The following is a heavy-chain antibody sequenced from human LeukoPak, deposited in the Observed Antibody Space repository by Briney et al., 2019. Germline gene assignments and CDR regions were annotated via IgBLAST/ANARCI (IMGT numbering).Heavy chain of an antibody. Sequence: PGGSLRLSCAASGFTVSSNYMSWVRQAPGKGLEWASVIYSGGSTYYADSVKGRFTISRDNSKNTLYLQMNSLRAEDTAVYYCARVARGYCSGGSCYGSYYYYYYMDVWGKGTTVTVSS. J-gene: IGHJ6*03. CDR1: GFTVSSNY. CDR2: IYSGGST. V-gene: IGHV3-53*01. D-gene: IGHD2-15*01. CDR3: ARVARGYCSGGSCYGSYYYYYYMDV.